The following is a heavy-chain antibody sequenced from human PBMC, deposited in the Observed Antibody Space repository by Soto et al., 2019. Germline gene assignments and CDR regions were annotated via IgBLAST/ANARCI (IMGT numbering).Heavy chain of an antibody. CDR3: ASRLTIFGVVTPFDY. CDR1: GGTFSSYA. CDR2: IIPIFGTA. V-gene: IGHV1-69*01. Sequence: QVQLVQSGAEVKKPGSSVKVSCKASGGTFSSYAISWLRQAPGQGLEWMGGIIPIFGTANYAQKFQGRVTITADESTSTAYMELSSLRSEDTAVYYCASRLTIFGVVTPFDYWGQGTLVTVSS. J-gene: IGHJ4*02. D-gene: IGHD3-3*01.